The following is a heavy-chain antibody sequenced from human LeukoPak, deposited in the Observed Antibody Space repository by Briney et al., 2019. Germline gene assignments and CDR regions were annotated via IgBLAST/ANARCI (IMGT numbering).Heavy chain of an antibody. Sequence: SETLSLTCTVSGGSISSSSDYWGWIRQPPGKGLEWIGSIYYSGTTYYHPSLKSRLTISVDTSKNQFSLKLSSVTAADTAVYYCARVRSGSYYTDYWGQGTLVTVSS. D-gene: IGHD1-26*01. CDR1: GGSISSSSDY. J-gene: IGHJ4*02. CDR3: ARVRSGSYYTDY. CDR2: IYYSGTT. V-gene: IGHV4-39*07.